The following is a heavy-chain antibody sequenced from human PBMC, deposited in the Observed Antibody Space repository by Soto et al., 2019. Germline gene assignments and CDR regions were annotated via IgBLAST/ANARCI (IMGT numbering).Heavy chain of an antibody. D-gene: IGHD3-10*01. CDR1: GYTLTELS. CDR2: FDPEDGET. Sequence: ASVKVSCKVSGYTLTELSMHWVRQAPGKGLEWMGGFDPEDGETIYAQKFQGRVTMTEDTSTDTAYMKLSSLRSEDTAVYYCATDPRGAKWFDPWGQGTLVTVSS. J-gene: IGHJ5*02. V-gene: IGHV1-24*01. CDR3: ATDPRGAKWFDP.